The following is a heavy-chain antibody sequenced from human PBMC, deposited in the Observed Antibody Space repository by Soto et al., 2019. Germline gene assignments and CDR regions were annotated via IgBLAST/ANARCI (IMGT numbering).Heavy chain of an antibody. CDR2: IYPGDSDT. V-gene: IGHV5-51*01. CDR3: AAYSASSGRNIDY. J-gene: IGHJ4*02. Sequence: PGESLKISCNGSGYSFTSYWIGWVRQMPGKGLEWMGMIYPGDSDTRYSPSFQGQVSISADKSISTAYLQWSSLKASDTAMYYCAAYSASSGRNIDYWGQGTLVTVYS. CDR1: GYSFTSYW. D-gene: IGHD6-6*01.